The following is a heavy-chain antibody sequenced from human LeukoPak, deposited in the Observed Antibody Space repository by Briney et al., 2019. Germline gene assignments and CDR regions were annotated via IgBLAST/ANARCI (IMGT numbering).Heavy chain of an antibody. CDR2: INSDGSST. CDR3: ARSGQNYYYYYMDV. Sequence: PGGSLRLSCAASGFNFSSYWMHWVRQAPGKGLVWVSGINSDGSSTSYADSVKGRFTISRDNAKNTLYLQMNSLRAEDTAVYYCARSGQNYYYYYMDVWGKGTTVTVSS. J-gene: IGHJ6*03. CDR1: GFNFSSYW. V-gene: IGHV3-74*01.